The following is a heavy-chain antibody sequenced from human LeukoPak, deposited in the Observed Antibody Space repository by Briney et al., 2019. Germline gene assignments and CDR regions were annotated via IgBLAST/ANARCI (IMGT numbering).Heavy chain of an antibody. CDR2: IYYSGTT. J-gene: IGHJ4*02. Sequence: PSETLSLTYTVSGGSISSYYWNWIRQPPGKGLEWIEYIYYSGTTNYNPSLKSRVTISVDTSKNQFSLKLSSVTAADTAVYYCARGVYIAAAQYGYWGQGTLVTVSS. V-gene: IGHV4-59*01. D-gene: IGHD6-13*01. CDR1: GGSISSYY. CDR3: ARGVYIAAAQYGY.